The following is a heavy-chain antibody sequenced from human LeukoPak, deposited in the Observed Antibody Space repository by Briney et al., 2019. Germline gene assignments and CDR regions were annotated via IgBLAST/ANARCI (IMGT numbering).Heavy chain of an antibody. J-gene: IGHJ4*02. Sequence: GGSLRLSCAASGFTFSSYWMHWVRQAPGKGLVWVSRINSDGSSTSYADSVKDRFTISRDNAKNTLYLQMNSLRAEDTAVYYCAREPMGTFHFDYWGQGTLVTVSS. V-gene: IGHV3-74*01. CDR3: AREPMGTFHFDY. CDR2: INSDGSST. CDR1: GFTFSSYW. D-gene: IGHD3-10*01.